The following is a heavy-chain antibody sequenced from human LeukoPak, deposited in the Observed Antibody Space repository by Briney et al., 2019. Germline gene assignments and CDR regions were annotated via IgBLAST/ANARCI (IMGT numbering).Heavy chain of an antibody. V-gene: IGHV3-21*01. J-gene: IGHJ4*02. Sequence: GGSLRLSCAASGFTFSTYSMNWVRQAPGKGLEWVSSISGSSSYIYYADSVKGRFTISRDNAKNSLYPQMNTLRAEDTAVYYCARDGEAYCGGDCYRIFDYWGQGTLVTVSS. D-gene: IGHD2-21*02. CDR3: ARDGEAYCGGDCYRIFDY. CDR2: ISGSSSYI. CDR1: GFTFSTYS.